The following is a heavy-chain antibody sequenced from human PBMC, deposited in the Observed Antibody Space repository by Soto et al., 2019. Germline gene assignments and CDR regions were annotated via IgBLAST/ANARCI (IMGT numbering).Heavy chain of an antibody. J-gene: IGHJ1*01. CDR1: GGTFSSYA. CDR3: ARGANDDGVAEYFQH. CDR2: IIPIFGTA. V-gene: IGHV1-69*01. D-gene: IGHD4-17*01. Sequence: QVQLVQSGAEVKKPGSSVKVSCKASGGTFSSYAISWVRQAPGQGLEWMGGIIPIFGTANYAQKFQGRATLTADESTSTAYMELSSLISEDTAVYYCARGANDDGVAEYFQHWGQGTLVTVSS.